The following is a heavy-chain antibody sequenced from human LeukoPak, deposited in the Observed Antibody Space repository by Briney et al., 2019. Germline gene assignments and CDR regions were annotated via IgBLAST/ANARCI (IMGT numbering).Heavy chain of an antibody. J-gene: IGHJ6*02. Sequence: TSEPLSLTCSVSDGSINSYYWNWIRRPPGKGLEWIGYIYYNGNTNYSPSLKSRVTMSVDTSKNPFSLKVSSVTAADTAVYYCARGRSNYYGMDVWGQGTTVTFSS. CDR3: ARGRSNYYGMDV. V-gene: IGHV4-59*01. D-gene: IGHD1-26*01. CDR2: IYYNGNT. CDR1: DGSINSYY.